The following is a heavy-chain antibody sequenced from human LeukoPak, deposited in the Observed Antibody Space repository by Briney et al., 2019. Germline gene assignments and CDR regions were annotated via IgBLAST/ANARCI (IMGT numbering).Heavy chain of an antibody. CDR1: GGSISSYY. Sequence: ASETLSLTCTVPGGSISSYYWSWIRQPPGKGLEWIGYIYYSGSTNYNPSLKSRVTISVDTSKNQFSLKLSSVTAADTAVYYCARDSLGWFDPWGQGTLVTVSS. V-gene: IGHV4-59*01. CDR2: IYYSGST. J-gene: IGHJ5*02. D-gene: IGHD7-27*01. CDR3: ARDSLGWFDP.